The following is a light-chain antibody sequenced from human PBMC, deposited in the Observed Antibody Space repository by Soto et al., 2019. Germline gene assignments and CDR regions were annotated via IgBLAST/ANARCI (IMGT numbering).Light chain of an antibody. CDR2: EVS. J-gene: IGLJ1*01. V-gene: IGLV2-8*01. CDR3: TSYAGTYSFFYV. Sequence: SVLTQPPPASRAPGQAVTISCPWNHNDVVAYNYASWYQKLPGKAPKLIIYEVSKRPSGVPDRFSGSKSGNTASLTVSGLQAEDEADYYCTSYAGTYSFFYVFGTGTKVTV. CDR1: HNDVVAYNY.